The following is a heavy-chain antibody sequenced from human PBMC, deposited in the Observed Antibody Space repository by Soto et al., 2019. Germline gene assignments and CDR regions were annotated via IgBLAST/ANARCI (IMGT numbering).Heavy chain of an antibody. CDR2: IIPIFATA. V-gene: IGHV1-69*12. J-gene: IGHJ6*02. D-gene: IGHD3-3*01. CDR1: GGTFSSYG. CDR3: ARGTIFGGGFSKDYYHYYGMDV. Sequence: QVQLVQSGAEVKKPGSSVKVSCKASGGTFSSYGISWVRQAPGQGLEWMGGIIPIFATASYAQKVQGRVTISADESTSTAYMELSSLRSEDTAVYYCARGTIFGGGFSKDYYHYYGMDVWGQGTTVTVSS.